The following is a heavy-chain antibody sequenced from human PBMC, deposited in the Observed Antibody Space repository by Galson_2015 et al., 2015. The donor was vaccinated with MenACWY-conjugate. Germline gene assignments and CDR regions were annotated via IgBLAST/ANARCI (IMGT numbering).Heavy chain of an antibody. J-gene: IGHJ6*02. CDR2: IYSGGST. V-gene: IGHV3-53*01. D-gene: IGHD1-14*01. CDR1: GFTVSSNY. CDR3: ARAPRWETEANYYYYYGMDV. Sequence: SLRLSCAASGFTVSSNYMSWVRQAPGKGLEWVSVIYSGGSTYYAGSVKGRFTISRDNSKNTLHLQMNSLRAEDTAVYYCARAPRWETEANYYYYYGMDVWGQGTTVTVSS.